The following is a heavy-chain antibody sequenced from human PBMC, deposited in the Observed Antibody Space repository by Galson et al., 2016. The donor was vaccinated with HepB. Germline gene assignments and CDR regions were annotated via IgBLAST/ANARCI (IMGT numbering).Heavy chain of an antibody. D-gene: IGHD2-21*01. Sequence: SLRLSFAGSGFNFKSYGMHWVRQAPGKGLEWVAVLWYDGSKKYYTDSVKGRFTISRDNSKNTLYLQMDILRVEDTAVYFCATTGTAAGVIDAWGQGSLVTVSS. V-gene: IGHV3-33*01. CDR3: ATTGTAAGVIDA. J-gene: IGHJ1*01. CDR1: GFNFKSYG. CDR2: LWYDGSKK.